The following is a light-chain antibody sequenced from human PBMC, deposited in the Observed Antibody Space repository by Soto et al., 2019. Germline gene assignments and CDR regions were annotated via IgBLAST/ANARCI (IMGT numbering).Light chain of an antibody. CDR1: QSVLYSSNNKNY. CDR2: WAS. J-gene: IGKJ1*01. Sequence: DIVMTQSPDSLAVSLGERATINCKSSQSVLYSSNNKNYLAWYQQKPGQPPKLLIYWASTRESGVPDRFSGSGSWTDFTLTITSLQAEDVAIYYCHHYYDNPRTFGQGTKVEI. V-gene: IGKV4-1*01. CDR3: HHYYDNPRT.